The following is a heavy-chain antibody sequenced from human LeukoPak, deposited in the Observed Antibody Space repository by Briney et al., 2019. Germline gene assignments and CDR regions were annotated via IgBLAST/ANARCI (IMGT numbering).Heavy chain of an antibody. V-gene: IGHV3-15*01. Sequence: GGSLRLSCAASGFTFSNAWMSWVRQAPGKGLEWVGRIKSKTDGGTTDYAAPVNGRFTISRDDSKNTLYLQMNSLKTEDTAVYYCTTTYYYDSSGYSHWGQGTLVTVSS. J-gene: IGHJ4*02. D-gene: IGHD3-22*01. CDR2: IKSKTDGGTT. CDR1: GFTFSNAW. CDR3: TTTYYYDSSGYSH.